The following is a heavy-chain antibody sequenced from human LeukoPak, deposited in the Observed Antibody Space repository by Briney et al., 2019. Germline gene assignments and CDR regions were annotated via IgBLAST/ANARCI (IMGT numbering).Heavy chain of an antibody. CDR3: ARGAGSSWYYFDY. CDR1: GGSISSGGYY. D-gene: IGHD6-13*01. CDR2: IYHSGST. J-gene: IGHJ4*02. Sequence: PSETLXLTCTVSGGSISSGGYYWSWIRQPPGKGLEWIGYIYHSGSTYYNPSLKSRVTLSVDRSKNQFSLKLSSVTAADTAVYYCARGAGSSWYYFDYWGQGTLVTVSS. V-gene: IGHV4-30-2*01.